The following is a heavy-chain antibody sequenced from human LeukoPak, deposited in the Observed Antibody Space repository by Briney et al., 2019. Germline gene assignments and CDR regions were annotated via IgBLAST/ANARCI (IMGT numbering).Heavy chain of an antibody. CDR2: IKQDGSEK. J-gene: IGHJ4*02. CDR1: GFTFSSYW. CDR3: ARVRDKYYFDY. Sequence: GGSLRLSCAASGFTFSSYWMSWVRQAPGKGLERVANIKQDGSEKYYVDSVKGRFTISRDNAKNSLYLQMNSLRAEDTAVYYCARVRDKYYFDYWGQGTLVTVSS. V-gene: IGHV3-7*01.